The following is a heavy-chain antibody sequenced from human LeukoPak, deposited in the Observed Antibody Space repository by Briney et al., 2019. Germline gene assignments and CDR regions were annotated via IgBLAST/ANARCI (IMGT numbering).Heavy chain of an antibody. Sequence: GRSLRLSCAASGFTFSSYGMPWVRQAPGKGLEWVAVISYDGSNKYYADSVKGRFTISRDNSKNTLNLQMNSLRAEDTAVYYCAKVDDYGDFAFDYWGQGTLVTVSS. CDR2: ISYDGSNK. CDR1: GFTFSSYG. V-gene: IGHV3-30*18. J-gene: IGHJ4*02. CDR3: AKVDDYGDFAFDY. D-gene: IGHD4-17*01.